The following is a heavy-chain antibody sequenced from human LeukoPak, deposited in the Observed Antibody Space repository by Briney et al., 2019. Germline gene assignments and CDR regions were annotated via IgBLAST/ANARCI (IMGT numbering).Heavy chain of an antibody. J-gene: IGHJ4*02. CDR3: ARSYSSASNSLYNY. V-gene: IGHV3-74*01. D-gene: IGHD6-6*01. Sequence: GGSLRLSCAASGFTFSSCWMHWVSQAPGKGLVWVSRINGDGSSTIYADSVKGRFTISRDNAKNTLYLQMNSLRAEDTAVYYCARSYSSASNSLYNYWGQGTLVTVSS. CDR1: GFTFSSCW. CDR2: INGDGSST.